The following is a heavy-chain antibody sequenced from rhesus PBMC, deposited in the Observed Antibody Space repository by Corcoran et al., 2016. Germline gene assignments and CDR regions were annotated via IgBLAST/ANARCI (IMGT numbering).Heavy chain of an antibody. D-gene: IGHD3-3*01. J-gene: IGHJ4*01. CDR2: ISGSGGST. CDR1: GGSISSNY. V-gene: IGHV4-173*01. CDR3: AREGTYNFWTGYPFDY. Sequence: QLQLQESGPGLVKPSETLSLTCAVSGGSISSNYWSCIRQPPGKGLEWIGRISGSGGSTDYNPSLKSRVTISTDTSKNQVSLKLSSVTAADTAVYYCAREGTYNFWTGYPFDYLGQGVLVTVSS.